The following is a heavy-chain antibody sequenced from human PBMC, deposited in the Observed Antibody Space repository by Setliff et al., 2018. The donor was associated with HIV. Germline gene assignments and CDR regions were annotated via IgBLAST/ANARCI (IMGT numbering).Heavy chain of an antibody. V-gene: IGHV4-61*09. J-gene: IGHJ6*02. CDR2: IYTSGST. Sequence: SETLSLTCTVSGGSITSGNYFWTWIRQPAGKGLEWIGHIYTSGSTNYNPSLKSRVTISVDTSKNQFSLKLSSVTAADTAVYYCAREGPTKEGGMDVWGQGTTVTVSS. CDR3: AREGPTKEGGMDV. CDR1: GGSITSGNYF.